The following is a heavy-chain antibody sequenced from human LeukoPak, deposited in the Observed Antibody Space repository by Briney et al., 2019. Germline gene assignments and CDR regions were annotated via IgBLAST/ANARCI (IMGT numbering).Heavy chain of an antibody. Sequence: GGSLRLSCAASGFTFSSYSMNWVRQAPGKGLEWVSYISSSSSTIYYADSVKGRFTISRDNAKNSLYLQMNSLRAEDTAVYYCAKERGVIPGDGFDIWGQGTKVTVSS. D-gene: IGHD2-21*01. CDR1: GFTFSSYS. V-gene: IGHV3-48*01. CDR3: AKERGVIPGDGFDI. CDR2: ISSSSSTI. J-gene: IGHJ3*02.